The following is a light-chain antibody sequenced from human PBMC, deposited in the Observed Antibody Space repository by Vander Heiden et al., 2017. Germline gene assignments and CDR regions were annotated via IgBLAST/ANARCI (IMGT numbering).Light chain of an antibody. V-gene: IGKV1-39*01. CDR2: AAS. J-gene: IGKJ2*01. CDR1: RSISSY. Sequence: DIQMTQSPSSLSASVGDRVTITCRASRSISSYLNWYHQKPGKAPKLLIYAASSLQSGVPSRFSGSGSGTDFTLTISRLQPEDFATYYCQQSHSTPPTFGQGTKMEIK. CDR3: QQSHSTPPT.